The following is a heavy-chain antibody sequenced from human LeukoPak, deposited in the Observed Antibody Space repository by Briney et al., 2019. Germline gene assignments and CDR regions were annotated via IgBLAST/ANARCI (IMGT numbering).Heavy chain of an antibody. CDR2: IYYSGST. CDR3: AGGRYSSGWYPRD. CDR1: GGSFSSGSYY. J-gene: IGHJ4*02. V-gene: IGHV4-61*01. D-gene: IGHD6-19*01. Sequence: PSETLSLTCTVSGGSFSSGSYYWGWLGQPPGMGLEWFGYIYYSGSTNYNPSLKSRVTISVDTSKNQFSLKLSSVTAADTAVYYCAGGRYSSGWYPRDWGQGTLVTVSS.